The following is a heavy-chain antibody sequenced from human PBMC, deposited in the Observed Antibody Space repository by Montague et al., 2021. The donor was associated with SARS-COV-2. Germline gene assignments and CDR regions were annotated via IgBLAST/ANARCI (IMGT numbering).Heavy chain of an antibody. CDR1: GGSFRNHY. J-gene: IGHJ4*02. V-gene: IGHV4-59*05. D-gene: IGHD5-12*01. Sequence: SETLSLTCAVYGGSFRNHYWSWIRQSPGKGLEWIGGIYYSGSTYYNPSLKSRVTISVDTSQNQFSLKLSSVTAADTAVYYCARHERQWLRLYPYYFDYWGQGTLVTVSS. CDR3: ARHERQWLRLYPYYFDY. CDR2: IYYSGST.